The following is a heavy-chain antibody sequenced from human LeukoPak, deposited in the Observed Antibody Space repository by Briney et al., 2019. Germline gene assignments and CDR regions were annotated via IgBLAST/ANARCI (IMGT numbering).Heavy chain of an antibody. J-gene: IGHJ5*02. V-gene: IGHV3-30*04. Sequence: GGSLRLSCAASGFTFSSYAMHWVRQAPGKGLEWVAVMSYDGSNKYYADSVKGRFTISRDNSKNTLYLQMNSLRAEDTAVYYCARSSVGGVIVKSENWFDPWGQGTLVTVSS. CDR2: MSYDGSNK. CDR1: GFTFSSYA. CDR3: ARSSVGGVIVKSENWFDP. D-gene: IGHD3-16*02.